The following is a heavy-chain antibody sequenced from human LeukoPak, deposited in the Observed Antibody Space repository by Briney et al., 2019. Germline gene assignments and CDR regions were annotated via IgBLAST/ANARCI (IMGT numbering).Heavy chain of an antibody. D-gene: IGHD3-16*01. CDR3: ARDLGDYVGYDAFDI. J-gene: IGHJ3*02. V-gene: IGHV3-48*03. CDR1: GFIFSTYE. CDR2: ITGSGGET. Sequence: GGSLRLSCAASGFIFSTYEVNWVRQAPGRGLEWLSYITGSGGETYYADSVKGRFTISRDNANKILFLYMKRLRAEDTAVYYCARDLGDYVGYDAFDIWSQGTMVTVSA.